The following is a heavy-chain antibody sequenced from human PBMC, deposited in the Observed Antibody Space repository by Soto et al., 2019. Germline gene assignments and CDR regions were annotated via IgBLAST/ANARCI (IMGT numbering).Heavy chain of an antibody. V-gene: IGHV3-15*07. CDR3: TTDLSSWYMD. Sequence: EVQLVESGGGLVKPGGSLRLSCAASGFTFSNAWMNWVRQAPGKGLEWVGHIKSKTDGGTTDYAAPVKGRFTISRDDSKNTLYLQMNSLKTEDTAVYYCTTDLSSWYMDWGQGTLVTVSS. CDR1: GFTFSNAW. J-gene: IGHJ4*02. CDR2: IKSKTDGGTT. D-gene: IGHD6-13*01.